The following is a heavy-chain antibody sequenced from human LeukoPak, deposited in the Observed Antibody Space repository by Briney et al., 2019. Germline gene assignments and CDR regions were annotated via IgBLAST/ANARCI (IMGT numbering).Heavy chain of an antibody. D-gene: IGHD2-2*01. CDR1: GVSISSYY. CDR2: IYSSGST. J-gene: IGHJ5*02. V-gene: IGHV4-4*07. CDR3: ARDLFCSTTRCYWFDP. Sequence: PSETLSLTCTVSGVSISSYYWSWIRQPAGKGLEWIGRIYSSGSTNYNPSLKSRVTMSLDTSKNQFSLKLSSVTAADTAVYYCARDLFCSTTRCYWFDPWGQGTLVTVSS.